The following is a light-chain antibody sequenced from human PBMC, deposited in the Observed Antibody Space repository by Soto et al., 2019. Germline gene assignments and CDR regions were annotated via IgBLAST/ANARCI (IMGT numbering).Light chain of an antibody. V-gene: IGKV3-15*01. CDR2: GAS. Sequence: EIVMTQSPDTLSVSPGERATLSCRASQSVRTNLAWYQHKPGQAPRLLIYGASTRATDIPGRFSGSGSGTEFTITISSLQSDDFAVYYCQQYSNVPPWTFGQGTKVEIK. J-gene: IGKJ1*01. CDR1: QSVRTN. CDR3: QQYSNVPPWT.